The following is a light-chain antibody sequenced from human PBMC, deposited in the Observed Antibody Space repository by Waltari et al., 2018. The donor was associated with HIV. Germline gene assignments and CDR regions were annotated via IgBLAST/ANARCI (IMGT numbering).Light chain of an antibody. V-gene: IGLV1-44*01. Sequence: QSVLTQPPSASGTPGQRVTISCSGSSSNIGSNTVNWYQQLPGTAPKLLIYSNNQRPSGGPDRFSGSKSGTSASLAISGVQAEDEADDYCAAWDDSLNGVVFGGGTKLTVL. J-gene: IGLJ2*01. CDR3: AAWDDSLNGVV. CDR1: SSNIGSNT. CDR2: SNN.